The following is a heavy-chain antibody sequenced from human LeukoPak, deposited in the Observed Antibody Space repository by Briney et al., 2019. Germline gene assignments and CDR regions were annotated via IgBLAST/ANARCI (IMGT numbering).Heavy chain of an antibody. Sequence: SETLSLTCAVFGGSFSGYYWSWIRQPPGKGLEWIGYIYYSGSTNYNPSLKSRVTMSVDTSKNQFSLKLSSVTAADTAVYYCARYQTPIAAAGSRYAFDIWGQGIMVTVSS. D-gene: IGHD6-13*01. J-gene: IGHJ3*02. V-gene: IGHV4-59*01. CDR1: GGSFSGYY. CDR3: ARYQTPIAAAGSRYAFDI. CDR2: IYYSGST.